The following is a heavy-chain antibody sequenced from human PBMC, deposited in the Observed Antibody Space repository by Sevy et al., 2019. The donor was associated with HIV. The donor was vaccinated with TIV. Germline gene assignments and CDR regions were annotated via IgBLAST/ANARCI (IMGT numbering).Heavy chain of an antibody. CDR3: TREYYDFWSGYYTFDY. CDR2: IRSKAYGGTT. CDR1: GFTFGDYA. J-gene: IGHJ4*02. V-gene: IGHV3-49*03. D-gene: IGHD3-3*01. Sequence: GGSLRLSCTASGFTFGDYAMSWFRQAPGKGLEWVGFIRSKAYGGTTEYAASVKGRFTISRDDSKSIAYLQMNSLKTEDTDVYYCTREYYDFWSGYYTFDYWGQGTLVTVSS.